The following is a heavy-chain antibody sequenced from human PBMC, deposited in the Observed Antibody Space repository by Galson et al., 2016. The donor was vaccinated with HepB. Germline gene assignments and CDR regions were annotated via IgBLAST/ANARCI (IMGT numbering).Heavy chain of an antibody. V-gene: IGHV3-21*01. D-gene: IGHD5-18*01. Sequence: SLRLSCAASGFTFSSYNMNWVRQAPGEGPEWVSSIVSRGSNMYYADSLKGRFTISRDNTKNTLFLQMNSLRVEDTAVYYCARDGGCGSWRLAMDFDYWGQGTLVTASS. CDR2: IVSRGSNM. CDR1: GFTFSSYN. CDR3: ARDGGCGSWRLAMDFDY. J-gene: IGHJ4*02.